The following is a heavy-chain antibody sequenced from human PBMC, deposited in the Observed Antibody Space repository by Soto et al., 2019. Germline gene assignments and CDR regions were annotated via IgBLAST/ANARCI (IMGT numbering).Heavy chain of an antibody. J-gene: IGHJ6*02. CDR2: ITSNGGNT. CDR1: GFTFSSYA. D-gene: IGHD2-21*01. Sequence: EVQLVESGGGLVKPGGSLRLSCAASGFTFSSYAMHWVRQAPGKGLEYVSAITSNGGNTDYASSVKGRFTISRDNSKNTLYLQMGSLRAEDMAVYYCARRIPFGYGMDVWGQGTTVTVSS. CDR3: ARRIPFGYGMDV. V-gene: IGHV3-64*01.